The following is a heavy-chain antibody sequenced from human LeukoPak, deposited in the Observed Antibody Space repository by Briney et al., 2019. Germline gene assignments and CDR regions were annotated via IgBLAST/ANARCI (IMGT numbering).Heavy chain of an antibody. J-gene: IGHJ5*02. CDR1: GYSFTSYW. CDR2: IYPGDSDT. CDR3: ARSDHYYGSGSYLEDNWFDP. Sequence: GESLKISCKGSGYSFTSYWIGWVRQMPGKGLEWMGIIYPGDSDTRYSPSFQGQVTISADKPISTAYLQWSSLKASDTAMYYCARSDHYYGSGSYLEDNWFDPWGQGTLVTVSS. V-gene: IGHV5-51*01. D-gene: IGHD3-10*01.